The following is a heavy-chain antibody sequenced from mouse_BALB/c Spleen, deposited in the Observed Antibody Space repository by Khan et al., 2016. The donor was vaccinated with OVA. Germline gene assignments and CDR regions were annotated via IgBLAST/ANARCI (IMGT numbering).Heavy chain of an antibody. D-gene: IGHD1-1*01. CDR3: ARGAITSHAMDS. J-gene: IGHJ4*01. CDR1: GYIFTNYW. Sequence: QVQLQQPGAELVRPGASVKLSCKTSGYIFTNYWIHWVKQRSGQGLEWIARIYPGTGSTYSNEKFKGKATLTADKSSSTAYMQLSSLKSEDSAVYFCARGAITSHAMDSWGQGTSVTVSS. CDR2: IYPGTGST. V-gene: IGHV1-76*01.